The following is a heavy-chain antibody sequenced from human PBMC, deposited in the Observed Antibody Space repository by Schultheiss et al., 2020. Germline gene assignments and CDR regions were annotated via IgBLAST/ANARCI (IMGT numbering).Heavy chain of an antibody. D-gene: IGHD3-10*01. V-gene: IGHV3-73*01. J-gene: IGHJ4*02. CDR1: GFTFSGSA. CDR3: HLWFGEREIDY. CDR2: IRSKANSYAT. Sequence: GESLKISCAASGFTFSGSAMHWVRQASGKGLEWVGRIRSKANSYATAYAASVKGRFTISRDDSKNTAYLQMNSLKTEDTAVYYCHLWFGEREIDYWGQGTLVTVSS.